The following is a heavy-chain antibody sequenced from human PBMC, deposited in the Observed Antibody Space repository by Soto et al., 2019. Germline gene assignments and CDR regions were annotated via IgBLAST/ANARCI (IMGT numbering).Heavy chain of an antibody. J-gene: IGHJ4*01. D-gene: IGHD6-19*01. CDR1: WFTFSSYW. CDR3: ARVAYNNGWIFDY. CDR2: IKQDGSEK. Sequence: GESLKSSFAASWFTFSSYWLSWVRQAPWKVLELVANIKQDGSEKYYVDSVKGRFTLSRDNAKNSLHLQMNSLRVEDTAMYFCARVAYNNGWIFDYWGQGTLVTVSS. V-gene: IGHV3-7*01.